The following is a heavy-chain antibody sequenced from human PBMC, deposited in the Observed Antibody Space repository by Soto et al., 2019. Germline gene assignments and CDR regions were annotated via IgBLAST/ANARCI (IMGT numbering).Heavy chain of an antibody. V-gene: IGHV1-18*01. CDR3: ARDYSSSWYRGNTSGKYNWFDP. D-gene: IGHD6-13*01. CDR1: GYTFTSYG. J-gene: IGHJ5*02. CDR2: ISAYNGNT. Sequence: QVQLVQSGAEVKKPGASVKVSCKASGYTFTSYGISWVRQAPGQGLEWMGWISAYNGNTNYAQKLQGRVTMTTDTYTSKVYMEVRSLRSGDKAVYYCARDYSSSWYRGNTSGKYNWFDPWGQGTLVTVSS.